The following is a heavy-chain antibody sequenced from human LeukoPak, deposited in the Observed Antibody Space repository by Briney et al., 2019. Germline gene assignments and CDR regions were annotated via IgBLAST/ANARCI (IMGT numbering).Heavy chain of an antibody. V-gene: IGHV6-1*01. CDR3: ARDSSLLRSFDY. CDR2: TYYRSKWYN. D-gene: IGHD3-10*01. Sequence: SQTLSLTCAISGDSVSSNSAAWNWIRQSPSRGLEWLGRTYYRSKWYNDYAVSVKSRITINPDTSKNQFSLKLYSVTAADTAVYYCARDSSLLRSFDYWGQGTLVTVSS. J-gene: IGHJ4*02. CDR1: GDSVSSNSAA.